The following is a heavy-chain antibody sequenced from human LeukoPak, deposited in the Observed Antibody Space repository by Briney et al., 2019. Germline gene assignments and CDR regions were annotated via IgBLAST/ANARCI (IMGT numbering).Heavy chain of an antibody. CDR2: ILYDGSEE. Sequence: PGGSLRLSCATSGFSLSSYGMHWVRQAPGKGLEWVAGILYDGSEEYKDSVKGRFTISRDNFKNTVFLQMSSLRVEDSAMYFCGSSRDGYYHGTQWGQGTLVTVSS. CDR3: GSSRDGYYHGTQ. D-gene: IGHD5-24*01. J-gene: IGHJ4*02. V-gene: IGHV3-33*05. CDR1: GFSLSSYG.